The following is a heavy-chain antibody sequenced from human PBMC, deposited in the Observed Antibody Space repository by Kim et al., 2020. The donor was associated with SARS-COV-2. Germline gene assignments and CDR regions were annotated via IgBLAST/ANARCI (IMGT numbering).Heavy chain of an antibody. CDR3: AMVRGGGYYYYGMDV. J-gene: IGHJ6*02. V-gene: IGHV3-30*04. CDR2: ISYDGSNK. Sequence: GGSLRLSCAASGFTFSSYAMHWVRQAPGKGLEWVAVISYDGSNKYYADSVKGRFTISRDNSKNTLYLQMNSLRAEDTAVYYCAMVRGGGYYYYGMDVWGQGTTVTLS. CDR1: GFTFSSYA. D-gene: IGHD3-10*01.